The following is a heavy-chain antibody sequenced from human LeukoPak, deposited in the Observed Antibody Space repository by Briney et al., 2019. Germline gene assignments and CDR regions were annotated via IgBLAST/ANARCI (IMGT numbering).Heavy chain of an antibody. CDR1: GFTFSSYA. V-gene: IGHV3-23*01. D-gene: IGHD5-12*01. CDR2: ISGSGGST. CDR3: ARDQGDGYNYGAFDI. J-gene: IGHJ3*02. Sequence: GGSLRLSCAASGFTFSSYAMSWVRQAPGKGLEWVSAISGSGGSTYYADSVKGRFTISRDNSKNTLYLQMNSLRAEDTAVYYCARDQGDGYNYGAFDIWGQGTMVTVSS.